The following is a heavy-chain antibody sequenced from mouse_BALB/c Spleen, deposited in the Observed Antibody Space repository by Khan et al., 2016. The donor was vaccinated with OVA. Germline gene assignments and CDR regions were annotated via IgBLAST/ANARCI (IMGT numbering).Heavy chain of an antibody. CDR3: ARWFTY. Sequence: VQLQQSGPGLVKPSQSLSLTCTVTGYSITSDYAWNWIRQFPGNKLEWMGYISYSGSTTYNPSLKSRISITRDTSKNQFFLQLNFVTTEDTATYYCARWFTYWGQGTLVTVSA. V-gene: IGHV3-2*02. CDR1: GYSITSDYA. J-gene: IGHJ3*01. CDR2: ISYSGST.